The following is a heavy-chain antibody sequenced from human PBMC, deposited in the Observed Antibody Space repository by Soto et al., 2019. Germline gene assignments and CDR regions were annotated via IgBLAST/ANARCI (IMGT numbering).Heavy chain of an antibody. Sequence: PGGSLRLSCAASGFTFSSYAMTWVRQAPGKGLEWVSPISGSGGSTYYADSVKGRFTISRDNSKNKLYLQMNSLRAEDTAVYYCEKGQWLAPFDYWGQGTLVTVYS. V-gene: IGHV3-23*01. CDR2: ISGSGGST. CDR3: EKGQWLAPFDY. D-gene: IGHD6-19*01. CDR1: GFTFSSYA. J-gene: IGHJ4*02.